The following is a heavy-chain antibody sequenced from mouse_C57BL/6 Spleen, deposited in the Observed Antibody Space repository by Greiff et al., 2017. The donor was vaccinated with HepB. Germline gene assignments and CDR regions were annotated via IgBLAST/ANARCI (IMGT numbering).Heavy chain of an antibody. CDR1: GYTFTSYW. J-gene: IGHJ1*02. V-gene: IGHV1-69*01. CDR2: IDPSDSYT. CDR3: ARFVTTVVATPSYWYFDV. D-gene: IGHD1-1*01. Sequence: QVQLQQPGAALVMPGASVKLSCKASGYTFTSYWMHWVKQRPGQGLEWIGEIDPSDSYTNYNQKFKGKSTFTVDKSSSTAYMQLSSLTSEDSAVYYCARFVTTVVATPSYWYFDVWGTGTTVTVSS.